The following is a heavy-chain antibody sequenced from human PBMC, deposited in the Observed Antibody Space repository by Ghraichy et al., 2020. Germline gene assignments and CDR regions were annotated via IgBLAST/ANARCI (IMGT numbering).Heavy chain of an antibody. V-gene: IGHV3-48*02. D-gene: IGHD4-23*01. CDR3: ARGSKVVRFFYYDGMDA. CDR1: GFTLSSYS. J-gene: IGHJ6*02. CDR2: ITGSSRTI. Sequence: GGSLRLSCVGSGFTLSSYSMNWVRQSPGKGLEWISYITGSSRTITYADSVKGRFTISRDNAQNSLYLQMNSLRDEDTAVYYCARGSKVVRFFYYDGMDACGQGTTVTVSS.